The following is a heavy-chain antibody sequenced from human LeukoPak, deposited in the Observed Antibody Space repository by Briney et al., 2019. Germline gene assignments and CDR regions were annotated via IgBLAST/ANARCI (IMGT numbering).Heavy chain of an antibody. D-gene: IGHD2-15*01. J-gene: IGHJ4*02. V-gene: IGHV3-30*04. CDR3: ATVVGRSPFDY. CDR1: GFTFSSYA. Sequence: GGSLRLSCAASGFTFSSYAMHWVRQAPGKGLEWVAVISYDGSNKYYADSVKGRFTISRDNSKNTLYLQMNSLRAEDTAVYYCATVVGRSPFDYWGQGTLVTVSS. CDR2: ISYDGSNK.